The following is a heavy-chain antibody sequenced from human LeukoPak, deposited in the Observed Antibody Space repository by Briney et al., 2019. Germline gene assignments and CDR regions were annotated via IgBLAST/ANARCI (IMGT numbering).Heavy chain of an antibody. CDR3: ARDTVRGRISRFWFDP. CDR2: IGTAGDT. J-gene: IGHJ5*02. D-gene: IGHD4-17*01. Sequence: PGGSLRLSCSASGFTFSSHDMHWVRQATGKGLEWVSTIGTAGDTYYPGSVKGRFTISRENAKNSLYLQMNSLRAEDTAVYYCARDTVRGRISRFWFDPWGQGTLVTVSS. CDR1: GFTFSSHD. V-gene: IGHV3-13*01.